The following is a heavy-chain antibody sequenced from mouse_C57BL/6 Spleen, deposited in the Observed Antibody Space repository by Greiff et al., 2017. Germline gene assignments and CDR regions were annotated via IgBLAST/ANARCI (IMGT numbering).Heavy chain of an antibody. D-gene: IGHD3-3*01. CDR3: AKRGDFAY. CDR1: GYAFSSSW. Sequence: QVQLQQSGPELVKPGASVKISCKASGYAFSSSWMNWVKQRPGKGLEWIGRSYPGDGDTNYNGKFKGKATLTADKSSSTAYMQLSSLTSEDSAVYFCAKRGDFAYWGQGTLVTVSA. V-gene: IGHV1-82*01. J-gene: IGHJ3*01. CDR2: SYPGDGDT.